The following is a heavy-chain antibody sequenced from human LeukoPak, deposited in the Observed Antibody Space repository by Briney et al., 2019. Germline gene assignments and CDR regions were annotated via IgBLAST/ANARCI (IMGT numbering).Heavy chain of an antibody. D-gene: IGHD6-19*01. V-gene: IGHV4-59*01. CDR1: GVSMSIYY. CDR3: VGWQVAGAFEI. CDR2: ISYIGSS. J-gene: IGHJ3*02. Sequence: SETLSLTCTVSGVSMSIYYRSWIRQPPGKRLEWIAFISYIGSSNYNPSLTSRATISVDSSKNQFSLKLNSVTAADTAVYYCVGWQVAGAFEIWGQGTMVTVSS.